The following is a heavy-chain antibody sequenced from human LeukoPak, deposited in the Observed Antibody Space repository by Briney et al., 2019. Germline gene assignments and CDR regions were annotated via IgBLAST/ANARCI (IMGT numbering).Heavy chain of an antibody. CDR2: ISSSSSYI. Sequence: GGSLRLXCAASGFTFSSYSMKWVRQAPGKGLEWVSSISSSSSYIYYADSVKGRFTISRDNAKNSLYLQMNSLRAEDTAVYYCARSRIAAAGEYFQHWGQGTLVTVSS. J-gene: IGHJ1*01. D-gene: IGHD6-13*01. CDR1: GFTFSSYS. V-gene: IGHV3-21*01. CDR3: ARSRIAAAGEYFQH.